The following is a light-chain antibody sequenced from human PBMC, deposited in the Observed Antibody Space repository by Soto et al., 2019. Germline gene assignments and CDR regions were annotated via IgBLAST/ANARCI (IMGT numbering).Light chain of an antibody. CDR2: STN. J-gene: IGLJ3*02. V-gene: IGLV8-61*01. CDR3: VLYMGSGIWV. CDR1: SGSVSTSYY. Sequence: QTVVTQEPSFSVSPGRTVTLTCGLSSGSVSTSYYPSWYQQTPGQDPRTLIYSTNTRSSGVPDRFSGSILGNKAALTITGAQADDESDYYCVLYMGSGIWVFGGGTKLTVL.